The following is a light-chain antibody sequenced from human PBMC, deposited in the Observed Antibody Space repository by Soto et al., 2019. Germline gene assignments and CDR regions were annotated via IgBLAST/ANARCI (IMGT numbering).Light chain of an antibody. CDR3: QSYDSSLSAVV. J-gene: IGLJ2*01. Sequence: QSVLTQPPSVSGAPGQRVTISGTGGGSNIGAGFDLYWYQHLPGTAPKLLIYDNTNRPSGVPDRFSGSKSGTSASLAITGLQAEDEADYYCQSYDSSLSAVVFGGVTKLTVL. CDR1: GSNIGAGFD. V-gene: IGLV1-40*01. CDR2: DNT.